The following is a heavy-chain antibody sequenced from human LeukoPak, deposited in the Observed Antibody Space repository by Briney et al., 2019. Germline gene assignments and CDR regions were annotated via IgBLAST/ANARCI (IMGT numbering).Heavy chain of an antibody. CDR1: GYTFTSYY. CDR2: INPSGGST. CDR3: GREGPTGTQFDY. J-gene: IGHJ4*02. V-gene: IGHV1-46*01. D-gene: IGHD1-1*01. Sequence: APVKVSCEASGYTFTSYYMHWVRQAPGQGLEWMGVINPSGGSTSYAQKFKGRVTMTRDTSTSTVYMELSSLTSEDTAVYYCGREGPTGTQFDYWGQGTLVTVSS.